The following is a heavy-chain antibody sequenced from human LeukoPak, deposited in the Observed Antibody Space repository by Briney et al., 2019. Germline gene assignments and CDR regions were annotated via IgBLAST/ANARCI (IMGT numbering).Heavy chain of an antibody. CDR3: AKDIRWSYEPTV. D-gene: IGHD4-23*01. CDR1: GFTFSSNG. CDR2: ISWNSGSI. J-gene: IGHJ4*02. Sequence: PGGSLRLSCAASGFTFSSNGMNWVRQAPGKGLEWVSGISWNSGSIGYADSVKGRFTISRDNAKNSLYLQMNSLRAEDTALYYCAKDIRWSYEPTVWGQGTLVTVSS. V-gene: IGHV3-9*01.